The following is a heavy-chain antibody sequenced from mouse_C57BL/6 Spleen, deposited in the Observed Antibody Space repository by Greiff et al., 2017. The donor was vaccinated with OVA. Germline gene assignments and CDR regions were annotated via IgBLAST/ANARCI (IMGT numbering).Heavy chain of an antibody. V-gene: IGHV1-15*01. CDR1: GYTFTDYE. CDR3: TRRHGSSFDY. Sequence: QVQLKQSGAELVRPGASVTLSCKASGYTFTDYEMHWVKQTPVHGLEWIGAIDPETGGTAYNQKFKGKAILTADKSSSTAYMELRSLTSEDSAVYYCTRRHGSSFDYWGQGTTLTVSS. J-gene: IGHJ2*01. D-gene: IGHD1-1*01. CDR2: IDPETGGT.